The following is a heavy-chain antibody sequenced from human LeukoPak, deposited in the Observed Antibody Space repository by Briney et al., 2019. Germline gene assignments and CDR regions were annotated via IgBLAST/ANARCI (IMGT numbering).Heavy chain of an antibody. CDR1: GGSFSGYY. V-gene: IGHV4-59*10. D-gene: IGHD3-22*01. CDR3: ASSSRGRWLEVDY. CDR2: IYTSGST. Sequence: PSETLSLTCAVYGGSFSGYYWSWIRQPAGKGLEWIGRIYTSGSTNYNPSLKSRVTISVDTSKNQFSLKLSSVTAADTAVYYCASSSRGRWLEVDYWGQGTLVTVPS. J-gene: IGHJ4*02.